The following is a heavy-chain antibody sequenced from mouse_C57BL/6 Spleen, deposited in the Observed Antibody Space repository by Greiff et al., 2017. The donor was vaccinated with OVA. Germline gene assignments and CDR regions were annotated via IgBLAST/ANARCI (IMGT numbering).Heavy chain of an antibody. CDR3: ARANWDTFDY. CDR1: GYTFTSYW. Sequence: QVQLKQPGAELVRPGSSVKLSCKASGYTFTSYWMDWVKQRPGQGLEWIGNIYPSDSETHYNQKFKDKATLTVDKSSSTAYMQLSSLTSEDSAVYYCARANWDTFDYWGQGTTLTVSS. D-gene: IGHD4-1*01. CDR2: IYPSDSET. V-gene: IGHV1-61*01. J-gene: IGHJ2*01.